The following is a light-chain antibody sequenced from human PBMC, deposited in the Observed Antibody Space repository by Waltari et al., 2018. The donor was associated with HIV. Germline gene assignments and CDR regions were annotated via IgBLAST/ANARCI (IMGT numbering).Light chain of an antibody. Sequence: SSELTQDPAVSVALGQTVTITCQGDSLRSYDASWYQQKPGQAPILVIYGKNNRPSGIPDRFSGSTSGNIDSLTITGAQAEDEADYYCYSRDSSGNHLVFGGGTKLTVL. J-gene: IGLJ2*01. V-gene: IGLV3-19*01. CDR3: YSRDSSGNHLV. CDR1: SLRSYD. CDR2: GKN.